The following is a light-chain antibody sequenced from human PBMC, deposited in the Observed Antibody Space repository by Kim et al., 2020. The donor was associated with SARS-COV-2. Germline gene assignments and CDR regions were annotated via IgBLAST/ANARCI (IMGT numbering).Light chain of an antibody. V-gene: IGKV4-1*01. CDR3: QKYYSTPPT. CDR2: WAS. CDR1: QSLSYGSNTNNY. Sequence: DIVMTQSPDSLSVSLCERATINCKSSQSLSYGSNTNNYSAWYQQKRGQSPKLLIYWASTRESGVPDRFSGSRSGTDFTLTVPILQADDVAVCYCQKYYSTPPTFGQGTKVDI. J-gene: IGKJ1*01.